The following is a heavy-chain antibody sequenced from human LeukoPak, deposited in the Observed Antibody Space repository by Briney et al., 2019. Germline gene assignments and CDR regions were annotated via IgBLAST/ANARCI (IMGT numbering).Heavy chain of an antibody. J-gene: IGHJ5*02. CDR1: GYTFTVYY. Sequence: ASVKISCKVSGYTFTVYYMHWVQQAPGKGLEWMGLVDPEDGETIYAEKFQVRVTITADTSTETAYMELSSLRSEDTAVYYCATFTIFGNWFDPWGQGTLVTVSS. D-gene: IGHD3-3*01. CDR2: VDPEDGET. V-gene: IGHV1-69-2*01. CDR3: ATFTIFGNWFDP.